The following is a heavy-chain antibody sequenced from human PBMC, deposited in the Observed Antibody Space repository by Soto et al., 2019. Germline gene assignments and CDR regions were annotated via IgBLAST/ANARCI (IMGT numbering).Heavy chain of an antibody. Sequence: QVQLVQSGAEVKRPGASVKVSCKASGYTFTENDINWVRQATGHGLEWIGWMNPDSGNTSYARKFQGRVTMTRDTSITTAYMELRSLKSEDTAVYFCVRAPLDYYSADYFDNWGQGTLVNVSS. CDR1: GYTFTEND. V-gene: IGHV1-8*01. J-gene: IGHJ4*02. CDR2: MNPDSGNT. CDR3: VRAPLDYYSADYFDN. D-gene: IGHD2-21*02.